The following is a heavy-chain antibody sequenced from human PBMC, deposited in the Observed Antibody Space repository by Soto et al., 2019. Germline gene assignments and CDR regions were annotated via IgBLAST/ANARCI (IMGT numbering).Heavy chain of an antibody. J-gene: IGHJ4*02. CDR2: IYYSGST. Sequence: ASETRSLTCTLSGCSISSGGYSWISILQHPWKGLDWILYIYYSGSTYYNPSLKRRVTISLDTSKNQFSLKLSSVTASDTAVYYCARTSVTYFYDSTGYYGRLYYFEYWRQGTLVTLS. CDR1: GCSISSGGYS. D-gene: IGHD3-22*01. V-gene: IGHV4-31*03. CDR3: ARTSVTYFYDSTGYYGRLYYFEY.